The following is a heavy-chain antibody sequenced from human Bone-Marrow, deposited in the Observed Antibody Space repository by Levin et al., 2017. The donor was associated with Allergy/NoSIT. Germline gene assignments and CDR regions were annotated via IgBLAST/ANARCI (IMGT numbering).Heavy chain of an antibody. Sequence: GGSLRLSCAASGFTFSAYAMSWVRQAPGKGLEWVSAITDTGSATYYPDSVKGRFTISRDNSNNTLYLQINRLRAEDTAVYYCAKGRPSRISSADSWGQGTRVTVSS. J-gene: IGHJ4*02. CDR1: GFTFSAYA. CDR3: AKGRPSRISSADS. D-gene: IGHD6-13*01. CDR2: ITDTGSAT. V-gene: IGHV3-23*01.